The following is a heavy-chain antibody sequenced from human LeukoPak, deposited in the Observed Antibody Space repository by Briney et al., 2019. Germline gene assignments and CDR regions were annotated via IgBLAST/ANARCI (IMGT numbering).Heavy chain of an antibody. J-gene: IGHJ6*03. V-gene: IGHV4-38-2*02. D-gene: IGHD6-13*01. CDR2: IYHSGST. CDR1: GYSISSGYY. CDR3: ARVKAAAGNGGDYYMDV. Sequence: SETLPLTCTVSGYSISSGYYWGWIRQPPGKGLEWIGSIYHSGSTFYNPSLKSRVTISVDTSKNQFSLKLSSVTAADTAVYYCARVKAAAGNGGDYYMDVWGKGTTVTISS.